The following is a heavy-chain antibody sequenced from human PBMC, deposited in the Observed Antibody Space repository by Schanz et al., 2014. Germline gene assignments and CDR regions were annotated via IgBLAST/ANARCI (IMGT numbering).Heavy chain of an antibody. Sequence: EVQLLESGGGLVRPGGSLRLSCAASGFTFSNYAMSWVRQAPGKGLEWVSYISSSGTTIYYADSVKGRFTISRDNAKNSLFLQMNSLRVEDTAVYYCAREQIMAAAGLVDYWGHGTLVTVSS. V-gene: IGHV3-48*01. CDR2: ISSSGTTI. CDR3: AREQIMAAAGLVDY. D-gene: IGHD6-13*01. CDR1: GFTFSNYA. J-gene: IGHJ4*01.